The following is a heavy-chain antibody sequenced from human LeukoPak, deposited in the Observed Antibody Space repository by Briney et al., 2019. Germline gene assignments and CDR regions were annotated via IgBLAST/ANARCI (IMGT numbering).Heavy chain of an antibody. CDR2: ISGSGGST. CDR3: ALMVRGVRYFDY. Sequence: GGSLRLSCAASGFTFSSYAMHWVRQAPGMGLEWVSAISGSGGSTYYADSVKGRFTISRDNAKNSLYLQMNSLRAEDTAVYYCALMVRGVRYFDYWGQGTLVTVSS. D-gene: IGHD3-10*01. V-gene: IGHV3-23*01. J-gene: IGHJ4*02. CDR1: GFTFSSYA.